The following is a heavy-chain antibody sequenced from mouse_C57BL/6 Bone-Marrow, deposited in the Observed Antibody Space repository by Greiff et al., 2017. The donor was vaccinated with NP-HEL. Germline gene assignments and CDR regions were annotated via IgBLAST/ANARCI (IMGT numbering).Heavy chain of an antibody. CDR2: IHPNSGST. CDR1: GYTFTSYW. V-gene: IGHV1-64*01. CDR3: ARKGRQAWFAY. Sequence: QVQLQQSGAELVKPGASVKLSCKASGYTFTSYWMHWVKQRPGQGLEWIGMIHPNSGSTNYNEKFKSKATLTVDKSSSTAYMQLSSLTSEDSAVYYCARKGRQAWFAYWGQGTLVTVSA. J-gene: IGHJ3*01. D-gene: IGHD3-2*01.